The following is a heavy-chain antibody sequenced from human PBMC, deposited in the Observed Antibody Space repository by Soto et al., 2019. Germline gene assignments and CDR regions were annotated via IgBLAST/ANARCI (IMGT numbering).Heavy chain of an antibody. CDR1: SGSISTNSYL. J-gene: IGHJ6*02. CDR2: ILYSGDT. D-gene: IGHD3-22*01. Sequence: ETLSLTCSVSSGSISTNSYLWGWIRQPPGKGLEWIGAILYSGDTYYSESLKSRVTMSVDTAKNQFSLKLNSVTAADTAVYYCARQGRNTKIVILRHYATDFWGQGTAVTVSS. CDR3: ARQGRNTKIVILRHYATDF. V-gene: IGHV4-39*01.